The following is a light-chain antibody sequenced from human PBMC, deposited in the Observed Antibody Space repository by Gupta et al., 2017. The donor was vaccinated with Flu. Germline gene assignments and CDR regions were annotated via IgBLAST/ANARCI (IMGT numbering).Light chain of an antibody. CDR2: DVS. J-gene: IGLJ2*01. CDR1: SSGVGGYKY. CDR3: CSYAGSDPSVV. V-gene: IGLV2-11*01. Sequence: SALTQHRSVSGSPGQSVTISCTGTSSGVGGYKYVSWYQQHPGEAPKLMIYDVSKRSSVVPGCFSGSKCDNASSLTIAGLQADDDADYYCCSYAGSDPSVVFGGGTKLTVL.